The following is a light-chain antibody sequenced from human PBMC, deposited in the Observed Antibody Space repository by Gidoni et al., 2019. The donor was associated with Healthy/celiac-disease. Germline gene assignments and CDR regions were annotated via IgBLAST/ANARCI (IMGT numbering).Light chain of an antibody. Sequence: AIRMTPSPSSFSASTGDRVTITCRASQGIRRYLAWYQQKPGKAPKLLIYAASTLQSGVPSRFSGSGSGTDFTLTISCLQSEDFATYYCQQYYSYPPAFXGXTKVEIK. CDR1: QGIRRY. CDR2: AAS. J-gene: IGKJ4*01. V-gene: IGKV1-8*01. CDR3: QQYYSYPPA.